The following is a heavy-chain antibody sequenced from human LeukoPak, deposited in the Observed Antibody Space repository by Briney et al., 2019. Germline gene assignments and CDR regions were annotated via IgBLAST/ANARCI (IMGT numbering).Heavy chain of an antibody. Sequence: GESLKISCKGSGYSFTSYWIGWVRQMPGKGLEWMGIIYPGDSDTRYGPSFQGQVTISADKSISTAYLQWSSLKASDTAMYYCARVMPKSSGWYGVDYWGQGTLVTVSS. V-gene: IGHV5-51*01. J-gene: IGHJ4*02. CDR3: ARVMPKSSGWYGVDY. D-gene: IGHD6-19*01. CDR2: IYPGDSDT. CDR1: GYSFTSYW.